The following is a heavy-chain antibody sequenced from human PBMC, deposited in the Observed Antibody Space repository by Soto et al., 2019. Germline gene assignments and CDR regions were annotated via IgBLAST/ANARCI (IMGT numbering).Heavy chain of an antibody. CDR2: ISYDGSNK. CDR3: AREAKSIAARHCAY. J-gene: IGHJ4*02. Sequence: QVQLVESGGGVVQHGRSLRLSCAASGFTFSSYAMHWVRQAPGKGLEWVAVISYDGSNKYYSDSVKGRFTISRDNSNNTLYLQINSLRAEDTAVYYCAREAKSIAARHCAYWGQGTLVTVSS. V-gene: IGHV3-30-3*01. CDR1: GFTFSSYA. D-gene: IGHD6-6*01.